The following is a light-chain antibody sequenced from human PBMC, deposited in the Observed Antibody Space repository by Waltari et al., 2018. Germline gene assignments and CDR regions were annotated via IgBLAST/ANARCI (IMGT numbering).Light chain of an antibody. V-gene: IGLV4-69*01. J-gene: IGLJ3*02. Sequence: QLVLTQSPSASASLGASVKLTRTLSSGHSSNVIALLQQHPEKGPRYLMKVNSDGSHSKGDEIPDRFSGSSSGAERYLTISNLQSEDEADYYCQTGGHGTWVFGGGTKLTVL. CDR2: VNSDGSH. CDR1: SGHSSNV. CDR3: QTGGHGTWV.